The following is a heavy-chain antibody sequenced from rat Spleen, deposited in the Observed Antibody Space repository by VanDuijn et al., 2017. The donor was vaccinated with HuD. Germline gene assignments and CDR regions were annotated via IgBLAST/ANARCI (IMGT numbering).Heavy chain of an antibody. J-gene: IGHJ4*01. CDR1: GFTYSNYV. CDR2: ISYDGSST. D-gene: IGHD1-12*02. Sequence: EVQLVESGGGLVQPGRSLKLSCAASGFTYSNYVMAWVRQAPTKGLEWVATISYDGSSTYYRDSVKGRFTISRENAKSTQYLQMDSLRSEDTATYYCARHGYDGTQTLYVMDAWGQGASVTVSS. CDR3: ARHGYDGTQTLYVMDA. V-gene: IGHV5-29*01.